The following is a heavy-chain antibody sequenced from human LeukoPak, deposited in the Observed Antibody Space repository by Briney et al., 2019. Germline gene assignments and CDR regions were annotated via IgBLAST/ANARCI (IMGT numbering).Heavy chain of an antibody. CDR2: ISVDNGDT. Sequence: ASVKVSCKASGYTSANYAITWVRQAPGQGLEYMGWISVDNGDTNDAQMLQGRVTMTTDTSTNTAYMELRGLRSDDTAVYYCARANCAGDCYLKHWGQGTLVTVSS. V-gene: IGHV1-18*01. CDR3: ARANCAGDCYLKH. J-gene: IGHJ4*02. CDR1: GYTSANYA. D-gene: IGHD2-21*02.